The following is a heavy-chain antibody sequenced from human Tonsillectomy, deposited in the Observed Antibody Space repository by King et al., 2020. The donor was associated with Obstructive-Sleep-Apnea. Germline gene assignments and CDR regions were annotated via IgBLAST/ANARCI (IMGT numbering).Heavy chain of an antibody. D-gene: IGHD2-15*01. CDR3: ARLCSGGSCYPIDYGMDV. CDR2: IYYSGST. V-gene: IGHV4-59*08. CDR1: GGALSSYY. J-gene: IGHJ6*02. Sequence: VQLQESGPGLVKPSGTLSLTCTVSGGALSSYYWSWVRQPPGEGLGWIGDIYYSGSTKYNPSPKSRVTISVDTSKNQFSLKLSSVTAADTAVYYCARLCSGGSCYPIDYGMDVWGQGTTVTVSS.